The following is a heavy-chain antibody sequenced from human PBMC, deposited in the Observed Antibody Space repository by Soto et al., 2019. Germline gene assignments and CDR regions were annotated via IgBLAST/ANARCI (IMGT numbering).Heavy chain of an antibody. J-gene: IGHJ6*02. CDR1: GFTFSSYA. D-gene: IGHD3-22*01. CDR2: ISYDGSSK. CDR3: ARARTLRNSSGYVYYYYGMDV. Sequence: GGSLRLSCAASGFTFSSYAMHWVRQAPGKGLEWVAVISYDGSSKYYADSVKGRFTISRDNSKNTLYLQMNSLRAEDTAVYYCARARTLRNSSGYVYYYYGMDVWGQGTTVTVSS. V-gene: IGHV3-30-3*01.